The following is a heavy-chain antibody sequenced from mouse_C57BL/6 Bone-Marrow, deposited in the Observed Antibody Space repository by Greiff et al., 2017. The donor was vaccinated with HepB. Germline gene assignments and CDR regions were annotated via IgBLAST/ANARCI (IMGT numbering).Heavy chain of an antibody. J-gene: IGHJ2*01. Sequence: EVMLVESGEGLVKPGGSLKLSCAASGFTFSSYAMSWVRQTPEKRLEWVAYISSGGDYIYYADTVKGRFTISRDNARNTLYLQMSSLKSEDTAMYYCTRLRRGDYFDYWGQGTTLTVSS. CDR3: TRLRRGDYFDY. V-gene: IGHV5-9-1*02. CDR1: GFTFSSYA. D-gene: IGHD2-4*01. CDR2: ISSGGDYI.